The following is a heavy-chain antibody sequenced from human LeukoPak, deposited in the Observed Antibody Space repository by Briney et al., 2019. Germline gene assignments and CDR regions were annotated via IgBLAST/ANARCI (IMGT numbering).Heavy chain of an antibody. CDR3: VRDWDHFDFDS. CDR2: ISWNSGSI. J-gene: IGHJ5*01. Sequence: GRSLRLSCAVSGFTFDDYAMQWVRQAPGKGLEWVSGISWNSGSIDYADSVKGRFTISRDNAKNSLYLQMRSLRAEDTAVYYCVRDWDHFDFDSWGQGTLVTVSS. V-gene: IGHV3-9*01. D-gene: IGHD3-9*01. CDR1: GFTFDDYA.